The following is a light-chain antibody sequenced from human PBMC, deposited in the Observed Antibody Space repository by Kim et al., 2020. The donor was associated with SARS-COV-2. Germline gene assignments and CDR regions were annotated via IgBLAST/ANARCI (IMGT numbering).Light chain of an antibody. Sequence: SPGESATLSCSASQSVSSSYLAWYQQKPGQAPRLLIYGASSRATGIPDRFSGSGSGTDFTLTISRLEPEDFAVYYCQQYGSSSWTFGQGTKVDIK. CDR2: GAS. CDR3: QQYGSSSWT. CDR1: QSVSSSY. J-gene: IGKJ1*01. V-gene: IGKV3-20*01.